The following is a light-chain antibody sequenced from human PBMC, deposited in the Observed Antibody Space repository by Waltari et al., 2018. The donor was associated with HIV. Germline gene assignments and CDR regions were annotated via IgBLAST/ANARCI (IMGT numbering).Light chain of an antibody. CDR3: SSYAGSNNVI. Sequence: QSALAQPPSASVSPGQSVTIACTGTSSDVVGYSYVAWYQQHPAKAPKLLIYEVSKRPSGVPDRFSGSKSGNAASLTVSGLQAEDEADYYCSSYAGSNNVIFGGGTTLTVL. CDR2: EVS. J-gene: IGLJ2*01. V-gene: IGLV2-8*01. CDR1: SSDVVGYSY.